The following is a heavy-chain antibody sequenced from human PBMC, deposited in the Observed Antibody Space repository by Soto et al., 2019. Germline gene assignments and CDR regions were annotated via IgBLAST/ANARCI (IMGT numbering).Heavy chain of an antibody. CDR3: TTDREGWGVYYFDY. Sequence: VQLVESGGGLVKPGGSLRLSCAASGFTFSNAWMSWVRQAPGKGLEWVGRIKSKTDGGTTDYAAPVKGRFTISRDDSKNTLYLQMNSLKTEDTAVYYCTTDREGWGVYYFDYWGQGTLVTVSS. D-gene: IGHD3-16*01. J-gene: IGHJ4*02. CDR2: IKSKTDGGTT. CDR1: GFTFSNAW. V-gene: IGHV3-15*01.